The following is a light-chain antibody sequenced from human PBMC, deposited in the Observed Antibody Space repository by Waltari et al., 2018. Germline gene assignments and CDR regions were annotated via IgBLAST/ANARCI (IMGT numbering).Light chain of an antibody. V-gene: IGKV4-1*01. J-gene: IGKJ1*01. CDR1: RSVLDSSNNRHY. CDR2: WAS. Sequence: DIVMTQSPDSLAVSLGERATSNCRSSRSVLDSSNNRHYLAWYQQKPGQPPKLLVYWASTRESGVPDRFSGSGSGTDYTLTISSLQAEDVAVYYCHQDYDIPWTFGQGTRVEIK. CDR3: HQDYDIPWT.